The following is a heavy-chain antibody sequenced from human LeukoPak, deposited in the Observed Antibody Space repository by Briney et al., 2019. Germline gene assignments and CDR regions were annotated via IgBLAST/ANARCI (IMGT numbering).Heavy chain of an antibody. CDR1: GFTVSNKY. J-gene: IGHJ4*02. CDR2: IYSGGGT. V-gene: IGHV3-53*04. Sequence: GGSLRLSCAASGFTVSNKYMSWVRQAPGKGLEWVSVIYSGGGTFYADSVKGRFTISRHNSKNTLYLQINSLRAEDTAVYYCARGRPGDYFDYWGQGTLVTVSS. CDR3: ARGRPGDYFDY. D-gene: IGHD6-25*01.